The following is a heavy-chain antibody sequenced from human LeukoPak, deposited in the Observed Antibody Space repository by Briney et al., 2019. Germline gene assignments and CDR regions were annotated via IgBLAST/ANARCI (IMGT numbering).Heavy chain of an antibody. D-gene: IGHD3-10*02. CDR3: AELGITMIGGV. Sequence: GGSLRLSCAASGFTFSTYWMSWVRQAPGKGLEWVANIKQDGREKYYVDSVKGRFTISRDNAKNSLYLQMNSLRAEDTAVYYCAELGITMIGGVWGKGTTVTISS. J-gene: IGHJ6*04. CDR2: IKQDGREK. V-gene: IGHV3-7*01. CDR1: GFTFSTYW.